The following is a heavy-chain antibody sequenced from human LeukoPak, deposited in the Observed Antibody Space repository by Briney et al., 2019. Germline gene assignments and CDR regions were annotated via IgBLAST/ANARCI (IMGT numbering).Heavy chain of an antibody. V-gene: IGHV3-7*01. CDR3: ARFRYRRSSSFCDY. Sequence: GGSLRPSCAASGFTFSSYWMTWVRQPPGKGLEWVANIKHEGSEQYYMDSVKGRFTISRDNAKKSMYLQMSRLRAEDTAVYYCARFRYRRSSSFCDYWGQGTLVTVSS. J-gene: IGHJ4*02. CDR2: IKHEGSEQ. CDR1: GFTFSSYW. D-gene: IGHD6-6*01.